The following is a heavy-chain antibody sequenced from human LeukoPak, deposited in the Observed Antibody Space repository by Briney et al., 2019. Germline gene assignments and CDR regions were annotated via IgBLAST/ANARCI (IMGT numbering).Heavy chain of an antibody. Sequence: GGSLRLSCAASGFTFSTYWMNWVRQAPGKGLVWVSRVNNDGSSTSYADSVKGRFTISRDNTKDTLYLQMNSLRAEDTAVYYCARDLNDLLQNYRSTWYPADYWGQGTLVTVSS. CDR1: GFTFSTYW. CDR3: ARDLNDLLQNYRSTWYPADY. V-gene: IGHV3-74*01. J-gene: IGHJ4*02. CDR2: VNNDGSST. D-gene: IGHD6-13*01.